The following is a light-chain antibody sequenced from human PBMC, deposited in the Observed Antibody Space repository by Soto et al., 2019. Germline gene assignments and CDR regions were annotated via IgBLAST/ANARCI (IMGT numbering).Light chain of an antibody. V-gene: IGKV1-39*01. CDR1: QSVSTF. J-gene: IGKJ3*01. CDR3: QQSYSVPFT. Sequence: DIQMTQSISSLSASVGDRLPITCRASQSVSTFLNWYQYKPGKAPKLLIYGASSLQSGVPSRFTGSGSGTDFSLTISSLQPEYFATYYCQQSYSVPFTFGPGTKVDVK. CDR2: GAS.